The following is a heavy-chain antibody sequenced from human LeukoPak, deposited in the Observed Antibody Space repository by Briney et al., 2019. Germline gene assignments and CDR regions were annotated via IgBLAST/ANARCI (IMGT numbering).Heavy chain of an antibody. D-gene: IGHD3-22*01. CDR3: ARGGDYYDTYYYFDY. CDR1: GFTFSRFE. CDR2: ISGSGSTI. Sequence: GGSLRLSCVASGFTFSRFEMNWVRQAPGKGLEWVSYISGSGSTIYYADSVKGRFTISRDNAKNSLYLQMNSLRAEDTAVYYCARGGDYYDTYYYFDYWGQGTLVTVSS. V-gene: IGHV3-48*03. J-gene: IGHJ4*02.